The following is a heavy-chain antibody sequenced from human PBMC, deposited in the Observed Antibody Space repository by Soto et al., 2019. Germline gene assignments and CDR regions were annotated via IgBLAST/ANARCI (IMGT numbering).Heavy chain of an antibody. V-gene: IGHV3-23*01. CDR1: GFSFSDSA. Sequence: EVQLLESGGGLAHPGGSLRLSCGVSGFSFSDSAMSWVRQAPGKGLEWVSAMSGDEGSAYYADSVRGRFTVSRDNSKNTLYLEMHSLRGEDTAVYYCAKVRSWNSFYKIEGQNYHALDVWGRGTTVTVSS. CDR2: MSGDEGSA. D-gene: IGHD3-10*01. J-gene: IGHJ6*02. CDR3: AKVRSWNSFYKIEGQNYHALDV.